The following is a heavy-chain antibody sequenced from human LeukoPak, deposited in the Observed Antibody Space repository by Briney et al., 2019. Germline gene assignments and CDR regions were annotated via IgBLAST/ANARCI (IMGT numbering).Heavy chain of an antibody. D-gene: IGHD6-19*01. V-gene: IGHV3-7*04. J-gene: IGHJ5*02. Sequence: GGFLRLSCAASGFNFDHYWMTWVRQAPGKGLEWVANIKQDGSEKVYLDSMKGRFTISRDNSRDSLYLQMNSLRPEDTAVYCARDPGSGWWGGFDLWGQGTLVTV. CDR2: IKQDGSEK. CDR1: GFNFDHYW. CDR3: ARDPGSGWWGGFDL.